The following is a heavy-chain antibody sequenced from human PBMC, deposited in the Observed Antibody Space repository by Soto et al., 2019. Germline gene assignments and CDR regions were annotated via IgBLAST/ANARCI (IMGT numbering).Heavy chain of an antibody. CDR2: FDPEDGET. Sequence: ASVKVSCKVSGYTLTELSMHWVRQAPGKGLEWMGGFDPEDGETIYAQKFRGRVTMTEDTSTDTAYMELSSLRSEDTAVYYCATERIAAAGTHYYYIGMDVWGQGTTVTVSS. CDR3: ATERIAAAGTHYYYIGMDV. V-gene: IGHV1-24*01. J-gene: IGHJ6*02. CDR1: GYTLTELS. D-gene: IGHD6-13*01.